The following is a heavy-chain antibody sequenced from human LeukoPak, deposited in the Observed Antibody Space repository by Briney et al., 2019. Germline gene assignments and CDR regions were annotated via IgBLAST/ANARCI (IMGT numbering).Heavy chain of an antibody. CDR2: IWSDGTTK. J-gene: IGHJ4*02. CDR3: ATVGAAGHCNSASCSFDY. D-gene: IGHD2/OR15-2a*01. V-gene: IGHV3-33*01. Sequence: GGSLRLSCAASGLTFSIYGMHWVRQAPGKGLEWVAVIWSDGTTKYYADSVKGRCTISRDNSKNTLYLQMNSLRAEDTAVYYCATVGAAGHCNSASCSFDYWGQGTLVTVSS. CDR1: GLTFSIYG.